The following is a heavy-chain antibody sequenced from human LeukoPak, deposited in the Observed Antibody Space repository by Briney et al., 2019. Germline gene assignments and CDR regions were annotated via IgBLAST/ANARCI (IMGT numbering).Heavy chain of an antibody. CDR2: ISSSSSYI. Sequence: GGSLRLSCAASGFTFSSYSMNWVRQAPGKGLEWVSSISSSSSYIYYADSVKGRFTISRDNAKNSLYLQMNSLRAEDTAVYYCARGHYDYVWGSYRYPNYLFDYWGQGTLVTVSS. CDR1: GFTFSSYS. D-gene: IGHD3-16*02. CDR3: ARGHYDYVWGSYRYPNYLFDY. V-gene: IGHV3-21*01. J-gene: IGHJ4*02.